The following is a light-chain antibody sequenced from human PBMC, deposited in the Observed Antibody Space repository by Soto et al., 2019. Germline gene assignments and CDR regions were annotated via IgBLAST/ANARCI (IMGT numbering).Light chain of an antibody. V-gene: IGLV1-40*01. J-gene: IGLJ2*01. CDR1: IGAAYD. CDR2: GNI. Sequence: QLVLTQPPSVSGAPGQRVTISCTDIGAAYDVHWYQRLPGTAPRLLIYGNIHRPSGVPDRFSGSKSGTSASLAIAGLQAEDEGDYYCQSYDDSPNASPVFGGGTKVTVL. CDR3: QSYDDSPNASPV.